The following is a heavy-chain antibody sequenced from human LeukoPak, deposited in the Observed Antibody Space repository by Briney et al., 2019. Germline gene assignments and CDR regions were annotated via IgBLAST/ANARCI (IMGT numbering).Heavy chain of an antibody. J-gene: IGHJ5*02. CDR3: ARVGCSSTSCYGVLVWDWFDP. D-gene: IGHD2-2*01. CDR1: GGSISSGSYY. CDR2: FYSSGST. Sequence: PSETLSLTCTVSGGSISSGSYYWSWIRQPAGKGLEWIGRFYSSGSTNYNPSLKSRVTMSVDTSKNQFSLKLSSVTAADTAVYYCARVGCSSTSCYGVLVWDWFDPWGQGTLVTVSS. V-gene: IGHV4-61*02.